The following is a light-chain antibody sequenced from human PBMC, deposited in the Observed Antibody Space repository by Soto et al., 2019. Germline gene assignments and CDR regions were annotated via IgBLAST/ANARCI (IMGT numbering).Light chain of an antibody. CDR3: QKYNSAPQT. CDR2: AAS. Sequence: DVQMTQSPSSLSASGGDRVTITCRARQGINDSLAWYQHKPGKAHELLIYAASTLHSGVPSRFSGSGSGTDFTLTISSLQPEDVATYYCQKYNSAPQTFGPGTKVEIK. J-gene: IGKJ1*01. V-gene: IGKV1-27*01. CDR1: QGINDS.